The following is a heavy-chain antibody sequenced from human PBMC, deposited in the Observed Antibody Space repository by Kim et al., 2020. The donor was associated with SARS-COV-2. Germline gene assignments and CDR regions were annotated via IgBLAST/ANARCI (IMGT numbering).Heavy chain of an antibody. CDR2: ISGDGSFT. CDR3: TGKRGYFDWLPTTSYFDL. Sequence: GGSLRLSCTASGFTFSSNAMSWVRQVPGKGLELVSSISGDGSFTYYADSVKGRFTISRDNSKNTMYLQINSLRVEDAAVYYCTGKRGYFDWLPTTSYFDLWGQGTLVTVSS. V-gene: IGHV3-23*01. J-gene: IGHJ4*02. D-gene: IGHD3-9*01. CDR1: GFTFSSNA.